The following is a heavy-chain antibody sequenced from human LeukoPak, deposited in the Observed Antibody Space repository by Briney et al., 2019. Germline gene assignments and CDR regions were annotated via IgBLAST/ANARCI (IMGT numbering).Heavy chain of an antibody. CDR2: IYYSGNT. J-gene: IGHJ4*02. Sequence: SETLSLTCAVSGGSISRFYWSWIRQPPGKGLEWIGFIYYSGNTNYNPSLRSRVTISIDTSKSQFSLKMSSLTAADTAVYFCGRGGSYDFWSGYLEWGQGTQVTVSS. V-gene: IGHV4-59*01. CDR1: GGSISRFY. CDR3: GRGGSYDFWSGYLE. D-gene: IGHD3-3*01.